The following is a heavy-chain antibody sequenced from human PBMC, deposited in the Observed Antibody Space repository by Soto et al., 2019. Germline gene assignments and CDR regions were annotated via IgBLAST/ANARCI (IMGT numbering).Heavy chain of an antibody. Sequence: ASVKVSCKASGYSFTSYGINWVRQAPGQGLEWMGWISGYNGNTKYAQKVQDRVTMTTDTSTGTVYMELRRLRSDDTAVYYCARGGHVTASYYYYGMDVLGQGTTVTVSS. CDR3: ARGGHVTASYYYYGMDV. J-gene: IGHJ6*02. V-gene: IGHV1-18*01. CDR2: ISGYNGNT. D-gene: IGHD1-26*01. CDR1: GYSFTSYG.